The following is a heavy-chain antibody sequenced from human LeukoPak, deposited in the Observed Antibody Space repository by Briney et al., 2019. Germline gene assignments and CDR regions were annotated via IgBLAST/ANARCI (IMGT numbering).Heavy chain of an antibody. CDR1: GFSFGSYS. CDR2: ISTTGTFI. CDR3: ARTGGAGFDP. J-gene: IGHJ5*02. D-gene: IGHD2-21*01. Sequence: PGGSLRLSCAASGFSFGSYSMNWVRQTPERGLEWLSFISTTGTFIKYADSVRGRFNVSRDNAKNSLYLHMNALRVEDTATYYCARTGGAGFDPWGQGTLDIVSS. V-gene: IGHV3-21*04.